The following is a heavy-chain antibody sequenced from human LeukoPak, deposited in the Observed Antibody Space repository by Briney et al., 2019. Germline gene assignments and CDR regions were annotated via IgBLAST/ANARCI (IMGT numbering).Heavy chain of an antibody. CDR3: SKDLSRRIAAAGSSFDY. J-gene: IGHJ4*02. V-gene: IGHV3-30*02. D-gene: IGHD6-13*01. Sequence: GGSLRLSCAASGFTFSSYGMHWVRQAPGKGLEWVAFIRYDGSNKYYADSVKGRFTISRDNSKNTLYLQMTSLRAEDTAVYYCSKDLSRRIAAAGSSFDYWGQGTLVTVSS. CDR1: GFTFSSYG. CDR2: IRYDGSNK.